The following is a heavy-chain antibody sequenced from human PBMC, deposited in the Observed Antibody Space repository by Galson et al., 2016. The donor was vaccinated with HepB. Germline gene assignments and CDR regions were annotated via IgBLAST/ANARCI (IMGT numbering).Heavy chain of an antibody. Sequence: SVKVSCKASGYTFTDYYIHWVRQAPGQGLEWMGRVNPKTGGTNSAQKFQGWVTMSRDTSIITAYMELSRLRSDDTAVYYCARSSGSYDQPFDYWDQGTLVTVSP. V-gene: IGHV1-2*04. J-gene: IGHJ4*02. D-gene: IGHD3-22*01. CDR3: ARSSGSYDQPFDY. CDR1: GYTFTDYY. CDR2: VNPKTGGT.